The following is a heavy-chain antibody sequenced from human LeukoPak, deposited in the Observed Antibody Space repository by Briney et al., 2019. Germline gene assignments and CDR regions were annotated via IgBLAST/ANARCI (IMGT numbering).Heavy chain of an antibody. CDR3: ARTYRSGWYFDY. CDR1: GFTVSSNY. D-gene: IGHD6-19*01. J-gene: IGHJ4*02. Sequence: GGSLRLSCAASGFTVSSNYMSWVRQAPGKGLEWVSVIYSGGSTYYADSVKGRFTISRDNSKNTLYLQMNSLRAEDTAVYYCARTYRSGWYFDYWGQGTLVAVSS. CDR2: IYSGGST. V-gene: IGHV3-53*01.